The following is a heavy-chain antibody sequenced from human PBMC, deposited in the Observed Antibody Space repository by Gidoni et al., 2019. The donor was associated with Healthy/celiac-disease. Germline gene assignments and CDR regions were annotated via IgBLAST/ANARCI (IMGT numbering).Heavy chain of an antibody. CDR1: GFTFSSDD. D-gene: IGHD3-3*01. CDR3: ARDGGLRFYGMDV. J-gene: IGHJ6*02. CDR2: IGTAGDT. V-gene: IGHV3-13*04. Sequence: EVQLVESGGGLVKHGGSLRLSCAASGFTFSSDDMHLVRPATGKGLEWVSAIGTAGDTYYPGSVKGRFTISRENAKNSLYLQMNSLRAGDTAVYYCARDGGLRFYGMDVWGQGTTVTVSS.